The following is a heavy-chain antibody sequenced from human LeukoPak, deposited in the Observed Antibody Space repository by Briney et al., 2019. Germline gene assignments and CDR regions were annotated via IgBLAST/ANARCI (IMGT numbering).Heavy chain of an antibody. D-gene: IGHD3-10*01. Sequence: PSETLSLTCAVYGGSFSGYYWSWIRQPPGKGLEWIGEINHSGSTNYNPSLKSRVTISVVTSKNQFSLKLSSVTAADTAVYYCARCTRITMVRGVIKTGIYYFDYWGQGTLVTVSS. CDR1: GGSFSGYY. J-gene: IGHJ4*02. CDR2: INHSGST. V-gene: IGHV4-34*01. CDR3: ARCTRITMVRGVIKTGIYYFDY.